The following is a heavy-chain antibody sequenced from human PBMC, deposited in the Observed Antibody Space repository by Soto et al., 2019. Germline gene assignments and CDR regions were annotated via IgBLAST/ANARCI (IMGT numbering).Heavy chain of an antibody. CDR2: MNPNSGNT. CDR1: GYTFTSYD. V-gene: IGHV1-8*01. CDR3: AADAYYYDSSGYYPTFDY. Sequence: ASVKVSCKASGYTFTSYDINWVRQATGQGLEWMGWMNPNSGNTGYAQKFQERVTITRDMSTSTAYMELSSLRSEDTAVYYCAADAYYYDSSGYYPTFDYWGQGTLVTVSS. J-gene: IGHJ4*02. D-gene: IGHD3-22*01.